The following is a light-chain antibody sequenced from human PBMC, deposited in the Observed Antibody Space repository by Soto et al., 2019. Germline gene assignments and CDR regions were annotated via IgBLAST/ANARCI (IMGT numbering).Light chain of an antibody. CDR2: EVS. CDR1: SSDVGGYNY. CDR3: SSYTTSNTLV. J-gene: IGLJ1*01. Sequence: QSALTQPASVSGSLGQSITISCTGTSSDVGGYNYVSWYQQHPGKAPKVMIYEVSNRPSGVSNRFSGSKSGNTASLTISGLQAEDEADYFCSSYTTSNTLVFGTGTKLTVL. V-gene: IGLV2-14*01.